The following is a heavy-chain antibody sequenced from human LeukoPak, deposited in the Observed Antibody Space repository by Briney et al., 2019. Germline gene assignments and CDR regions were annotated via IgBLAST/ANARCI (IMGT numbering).Heavy chain of an antibody. V-gene: IGHV3-30-3*01. Sequence: GGSLRLSCAASGFTFSSYAMHWVRQAPGKGLEWVAVMSYDGSNKYYADSVKGRFTISRDNSKNTLYLQMNSLSAEDTAVYYGARDRNWEKLNYYYYMDFGGKGPRVTFSS. J-gene: IGHJ6*03. CDR2: MSYDGSNK. D-gene: IGHD7-27*01. CDR3: ARDRNWEKLNYYYYMDF. CDR1: GFTFSSYA.